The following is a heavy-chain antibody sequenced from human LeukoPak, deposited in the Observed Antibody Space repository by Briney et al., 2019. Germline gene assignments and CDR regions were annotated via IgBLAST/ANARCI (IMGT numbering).Heavy chain of an antibody. CDR3: ARGLWFGELLYLDY. CDR1: GYTFTGYY. D-gene: IGHD3-10*01. V-gene: IGHV1-2*02. CDR2: INPNSGGT. Sequence: GASVKVSCKASGYTFTGYYMHWVRQAPGQGLEWTGWINPNSGGTNYAQKFQGRVTMTRDTSISTAYMELSRLRSDDTAVYYCARGLWFGELLYLDYWGQGTLVTVSS. J-gene: IGHJ4*02.